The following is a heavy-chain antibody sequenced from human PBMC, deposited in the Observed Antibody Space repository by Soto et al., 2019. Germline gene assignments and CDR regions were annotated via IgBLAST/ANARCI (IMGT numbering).Heavy chain of an antibody. CDR2: IDDSGVGT. Sequence: EVQLLESGGGLVQPGGSLRLSCAASGFTFSTYAMTWVRQAPGKGLEWVSGIDDSGVGTYYADSVKGRLTISRDNSKNMLYLQMGSLRAEDTAVYYCVKGQSSTWSQTGGMVVWGQGTTVTVSS. V-gene: IGHV3-23*01. CDR3: VKGQSSTWSQTGGMVV. J-gene: IGHJ6*02. D-gene: IGHD1-26*01. CDR1: GFTFSTYA.